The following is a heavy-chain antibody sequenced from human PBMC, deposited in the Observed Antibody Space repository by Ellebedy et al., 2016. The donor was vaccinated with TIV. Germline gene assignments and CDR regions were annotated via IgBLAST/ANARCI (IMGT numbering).Heavy chain of an antibody. CDR2: RKHSGST. V-gene: IGHV4-34*01. CDR1: GGTFSGYY. Sequence: MPSETLSLTCAVYGGTFSGYYWSWIRQPPGKGLEWNGERKHSGSTNYNPSLKSRITISVDTSQNQISMKLTPVTAAETAVYYCARGSGYGDYKWFAPWGQGTLVSVSS. J-gene: IGHJ5*02. CDR3: ARGSGYGDYKWFAP. D-gene: IGHD4-17*01.